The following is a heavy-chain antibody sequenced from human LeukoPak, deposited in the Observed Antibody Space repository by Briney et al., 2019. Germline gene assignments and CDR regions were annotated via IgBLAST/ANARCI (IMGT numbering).Heavy chain of an antibody. D-gene: IGHD4/OR15-4a*01. J-gene: IGHJ4*02. CDR3: ARDLDYGEKSEDY. CDR2: INLSGGST. Sequence: ASAKVSCKASGFTFINYYMHWVRQAPGQGLEWLGIINLSGGSTHYPQKFQDRVTMTRDTSTSTVYMELSSLRSEDTAVYYCARDLDYGEKSEDYWGQGTLVTVSS. CDR1: GFTFINYY. V-gene: IGHV1-46*01.